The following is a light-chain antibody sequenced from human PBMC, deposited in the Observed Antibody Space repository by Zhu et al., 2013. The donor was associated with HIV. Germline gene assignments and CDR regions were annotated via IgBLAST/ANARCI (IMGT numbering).Light chain of an antibody. CDR1: QGIRND. CDR2: GAS. CDR3: QQSYTSPWT. Sequence: DIQMTQSPSSLSASVGDRVTITCRASQGIRNDLSWYQQKPGKAPKVLISGASKLQNGVSSRFTGSRSGTDFALTISSLQPEDFAVYFCQQSYTSPWTFGQGTKVEI. J-gene: IGKJ1*01. V-gene: IGKV1-39*01.